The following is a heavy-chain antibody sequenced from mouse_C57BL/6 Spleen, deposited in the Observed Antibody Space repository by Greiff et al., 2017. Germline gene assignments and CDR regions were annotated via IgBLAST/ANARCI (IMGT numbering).Heavy chain of an antibody. V-gene: IGHV1-26*01. Sequence: VQLQQSGPELVKPGASVKISCKASGYTFTDYYMNWVKQSHGKSLEWIGDINPNNGGTSYNQKFKGKATLTVDKSSSTAYMELRSLTSEDSAVYYCARAPVVATGGYWGQGTTLTVSS. J-gene: IGHJ2*01. CDR3: ARAPVVATGGY. CDR1: GYTFTDYY. CDR2: INPNNGGT. D-gene: IGHD1-1*01.